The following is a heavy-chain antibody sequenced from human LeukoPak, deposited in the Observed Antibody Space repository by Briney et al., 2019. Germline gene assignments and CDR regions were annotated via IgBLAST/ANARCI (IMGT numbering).Heavy chain of an antibody. CDR2: MYYSEST. D-gene: IGHD6-13*01. J-gene: IGHJ4*02. CDR3: ARVYSSSSLGP. Sequence: SETLSLTCTVSGXSISSYYWSWIRQPPGKGLEWIGYMYYSESTNYNPSLKSRVTISVDTSKNQFSLKLSSVTAADTAVYYCARVYSSSSLGPWGQGTLVTVSS. CDR1: GXSISSYY. V-gene: IGHV4-59*08.